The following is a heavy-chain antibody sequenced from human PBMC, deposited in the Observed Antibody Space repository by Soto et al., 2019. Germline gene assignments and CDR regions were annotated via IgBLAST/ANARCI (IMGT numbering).Heavy chain of an antibody. CDR2: MAFVVRT. V-gene: IGHV4-61*08. D-gene: IGHD6-19*01. Sequence: SETLSLTCSVSGGSVSSRGFYWTWIRQPPGKGLEWIGYMAFVVRTNYNPSLNSRVTISQDTSKNQFSLKLGSVTAADTAIYYCARLPDISGWPFDFWGQGTLVTVSS. J-gene: IGHJ4*02. CDR3: ARLPDISGWPFDF. CDR1: GGSVSSRGFY.